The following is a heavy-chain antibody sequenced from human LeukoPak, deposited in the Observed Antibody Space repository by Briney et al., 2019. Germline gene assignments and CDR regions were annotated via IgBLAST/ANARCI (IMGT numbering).Heavy chain of an antibody. Sequence: GGSLRLSCAASGFTFSSFSMSWVRQTPGKGLEWVSDISGSASITKYADSVKGRFIISRDNSKNTLFLQMNSLTAEDTAVYYCATGAASIGWLSHDLWGQGTLVTVSS. V-gene: IGHV3-23*01. J-gene: IGHJ5*02. CDR3: ATGAASIGWLSHDL. CDR2: ISGSASIT. D-gene: IGHD2-15*01. CDR1: GFTFSSFS.